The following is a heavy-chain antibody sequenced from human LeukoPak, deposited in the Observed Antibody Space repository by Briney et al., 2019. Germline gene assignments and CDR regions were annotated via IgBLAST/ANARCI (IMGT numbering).Heavy chain of an antibody. CDR3: ARAVRGVSLDY. D-gene: IGHD3-10*01. J-gene: IGHJ4*02. CDR1: GFTFSSYD. Sequence: GGSLRLSCAASGFTFSSYDMHWVRQATGKGLEWASAIGTAGDTYYPGSVKGRFTISRENAKNSLYLQMNSLRAGDTAVYYCARAVRGVSLDYWGQGTLVTVSS. CDR2: IGTAGDT. V-gene: IGHV3-13*04.